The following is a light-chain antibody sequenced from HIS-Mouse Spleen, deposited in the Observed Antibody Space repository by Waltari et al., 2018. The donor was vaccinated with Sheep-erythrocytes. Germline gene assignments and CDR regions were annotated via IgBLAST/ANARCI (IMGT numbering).Light chain of an antibody. J-gene: IGLJ3*02. CDR1: HSGSKS. Sequence: SYVLTQPPSVSVAPGQTARITCGGKHSGSKSVHRYQQEPGQAPVLVVYDDSDRPSWIPERFSGSNSGNTATLTISRVEAGDEADYYCQVWDSSSDHWVFGGGTKLTVL. V-gene: IGLV3-21*02. CDR3: QVWDSSSDHWV. CDR2: DDS.